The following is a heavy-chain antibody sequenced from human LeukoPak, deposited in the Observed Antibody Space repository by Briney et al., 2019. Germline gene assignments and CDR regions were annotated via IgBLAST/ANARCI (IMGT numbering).Heavy chain of an antibody. V-gene: IGHV3-23*01. CDR1: GFTFSSYA. Sequence: GGSLRLSCAASGFTFSSYAMSWVRQAPGKGLEWVSAISGSGGSTYYADSVKGRFTISRDNSKNTLYLQMNSLRAEDTAVYYCAKGRSDYGDYDWYFDLWGRGTLVTVSS. D-gene: IGHD4-17*01. J-gene: IGHJ2*01. CDR2: ISGSGGST. CDR3: AKGRSDYGDYDWYFDL.